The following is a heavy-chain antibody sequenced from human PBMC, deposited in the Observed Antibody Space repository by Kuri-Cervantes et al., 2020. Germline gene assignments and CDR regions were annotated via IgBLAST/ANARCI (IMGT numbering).Heavy chain of an antibody. CDR3: AMSYSNDWPPFDH. Sequence: SETLSLTCSVSGDSVSKSFGTWIRQPAGKGLEWIGYIFNSGSTTYNPSLKGRVTISVDTSKNQFSLKMTSLNAADTAVYYCAMSYSNDWPPFDHWGQGTLVTVSS. V-gene: IGHV4-59*02. CDR2: IFNSGST. D-gene: IGHD2/OR15-2a*01. J-gene: IGHJ4*02. CDR1: GDSVSKSF.